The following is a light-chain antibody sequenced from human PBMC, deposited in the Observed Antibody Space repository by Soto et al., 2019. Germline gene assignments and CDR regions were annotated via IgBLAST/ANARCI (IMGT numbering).Light chain of an antibody. V-gene: IGKV1-5*03. CDR1: QSISNY. CDR3: QQYNSYSWT. CDR2: KAS. Sequence: DIQTTQSPSTLSASVGDRVTIACRASQSISNYLAWYQQKPGKAPKLLIYKASSLESGVPSRFSGSGSGTEFTLTISSLQPDDFATYYCQQYNSYSWTFGQGTKVDIK. J-gene: IGKJ1*01.